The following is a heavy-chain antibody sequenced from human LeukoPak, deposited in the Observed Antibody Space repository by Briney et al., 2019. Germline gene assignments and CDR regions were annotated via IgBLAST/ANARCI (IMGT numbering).Heavy chain of an antibody. J-gene: IGHJ4*02. CDR3: YYYDSSGFYPQTKIDY. CDR1: GFSFNTYS. Sequence: GGSLRLSCAGSGFSFNTYSMNWVRQAPGKGLEWVSGITGSGANTYYADSVKGRFTISRDNSKNTLYLRMNSLRAEDTAVYYCYYYDSSGFYPQTKIDYWGQGTLVTVSS. CDR2: ITGSGANT. V-gene: IGHV3-23*01. D-gene: IGHD3-22*01.